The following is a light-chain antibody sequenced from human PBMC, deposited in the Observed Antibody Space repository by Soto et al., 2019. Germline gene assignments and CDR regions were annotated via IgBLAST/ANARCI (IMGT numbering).Light chain of an antibody. CDR1: SSDVGGYNY. Sequence: SVLTQPPSASGSPGQSVTISCTGTSSDVGGYNYVSWYQQHPGKAPKLMIYEVSKRPSGVPDRLSGSKSGNTASLTVSGLQAVDEADYYCSSYSGSNNFVFGTGTKVTVL. V-gene: IGLV2-8*01. J-gene: IGLJ1*01. CDR3: SSYSGSNNFV. CDR2: EVS.